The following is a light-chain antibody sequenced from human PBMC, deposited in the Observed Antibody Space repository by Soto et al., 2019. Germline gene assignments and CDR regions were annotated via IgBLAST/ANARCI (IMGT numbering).Light chain of an antibody. CDR1: QGFNSD. Sequence: DIQVTQSPSFLSASVGDRVTITCRASQGFNSDLAWYQQKPGKAPKLLIYAASTLQSGVPSRFSGSGSGTEFTLTISSLQPEDFATYYCQQVHSYPRTFGGGTKVEIK. CDR3: QQVHSYPRT. J-gene: IGKJ4*01. V-gene: IGKV1-9*01. CDR2: AAS.